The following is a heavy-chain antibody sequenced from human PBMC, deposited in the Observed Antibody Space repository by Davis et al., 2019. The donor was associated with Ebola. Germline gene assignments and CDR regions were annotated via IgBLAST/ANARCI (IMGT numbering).Heavy chain of an antibody. Sequence: ASVKVSCKASGYTFTSYYMHWVRQAPGQGLEWMGRINPSGGSTSYAQKFQGRVTMTRDTSTSTVYMELSSLRSEDTAVYYCARDPSATIFGVVDYGMDVWGQGTAVTVSS. CDR3: ARDPSATIFGVVDYGMDV. V-gene: IGHV1-46*01. J-gene: IGHJ6*02. CDR2: INPSGGST. CDR1: GYTFTSYY. D-gene: IGHD3-3*01.